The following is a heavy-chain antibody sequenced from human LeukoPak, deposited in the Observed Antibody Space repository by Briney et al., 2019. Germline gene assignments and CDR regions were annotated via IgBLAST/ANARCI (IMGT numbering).Heavy chain of an antibody. Sequence: GASVKVSCKASGYTFTTYGISWVRQAPRQGLEWMGWISAYNGNTNYAQKLQGRVAMTTDTSTSTAYMELRSLRSDDTAVYYCARDLGAEQWLAPFDYWGQGALVTVSS. J-gene: IGHJ4*02. CDR3: ARDLGAEQWLAPFDY. CDR2: ISAYNGNT. D-gene: IGHD6-19*01. CDR1: GYTFTTYG. V-gene: IGHV1-18*01.